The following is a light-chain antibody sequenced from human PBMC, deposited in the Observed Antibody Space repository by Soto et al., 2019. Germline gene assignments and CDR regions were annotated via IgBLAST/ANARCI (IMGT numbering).Light chain of an antibody. V-gene: IGKV1-5*03. CDR1: QSISTH. Sequence: IQLTQSPSSLSASVGDRVTITCRASQSISTHLAWYQQKPGKAPRLLISRASSLETGVPSRFSGSGSGTEFTLTISSLQPDDSATYYCQQYSTFSLKFGQGTKVDIK. CDR3: QQYSTFSLK. J-gene: IGKJ1*01. CDR2: RAS.